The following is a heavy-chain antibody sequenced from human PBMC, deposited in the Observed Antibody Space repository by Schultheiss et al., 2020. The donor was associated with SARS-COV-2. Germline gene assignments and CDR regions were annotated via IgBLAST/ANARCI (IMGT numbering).Heavy chain of an antibody. V-gene: IGHV3-23*01. D-gene: IGHD3-10*01. CDR2: ISGSGGST. CDR1: GFTFSSYA. CDR3: ANAMVRGVPQSFDY. Sequence: GGSLRLSCAASGFTFSSYAMSWVRQAPGKGLEWVSAISGSGGSTYYADSVKGRFTISRDNAKNSLYLQMNSLRAEDTAVYYCANAMVRGVPQSFDYWGQGTLVTVSS. J-gene: IGHJ4*02.